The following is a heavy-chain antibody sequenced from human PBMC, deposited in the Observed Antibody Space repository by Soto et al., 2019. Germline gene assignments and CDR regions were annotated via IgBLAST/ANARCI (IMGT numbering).Heavy chain of an antibody. CDR2: ISYDGSNK. Sequence: GGSLRLSCAASGFTFSSYAMHWVRQAPGKGLEWVAVISYDGSNKYYADSVKGRFTISRDNSKNTLYLQMNSLRAEDTAVYYCARAGLFDPWGQGTLVTISS. CDR3: ARAGLFDP. V-gene: IGHV3-30-3*01. CDR1: GFTFSSYA. J-gene: IGHJ5*02.